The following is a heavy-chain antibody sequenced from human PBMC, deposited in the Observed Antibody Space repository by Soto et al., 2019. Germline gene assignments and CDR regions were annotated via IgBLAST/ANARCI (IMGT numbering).Heavy chain of an antibody. CDR3: ARSRNSAVADSFDF. CDR1: GFTFSRYA. V-gene: IGHV3-30*04. CDR2: ISRDGSNK. J-gene: IGHJ4*02. Sequence: PGGSLRLSCAASGFTFSRYAIHWVRQAPGKGLEWVAVISRDGSNKYYVDSVKGRFTISRGNSKNTLYLQMNSLRDEDTAVYYCARSRNSAVADSFDFWGQGTLVTVSS. D-gene: IGHD3-10*01.